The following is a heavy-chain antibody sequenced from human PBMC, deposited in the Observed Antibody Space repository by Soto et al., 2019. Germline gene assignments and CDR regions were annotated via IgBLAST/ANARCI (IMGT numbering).Heavy chain of an antibody. V-gene: IGHV1-69*08. J-gene: IGHJ5*02. CDR3: ARDSAGAGEGVWFDP. CDR2: IIPILGIA. D-gene: IGHD6-19*01. Sequence: QVQLVQSGAEVKKPGSSVKVSCKASGGTFSSYTISWVRQAPGQGLEWMGRIIPILGIANYAQKFQGRVTITADKSTSRAHMELSSLRAEDTAVYYCARDSAGAGEGVWFDPWGQGTLVTVSS. CDR1: GGTFSSYT.